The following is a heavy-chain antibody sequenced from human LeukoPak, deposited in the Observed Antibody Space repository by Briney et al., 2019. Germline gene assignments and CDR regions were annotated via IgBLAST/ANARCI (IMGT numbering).Heavy chain of an antibody. CDR2: ISGDGGST. J-gene: IGHJ4*02. Sequence: GGSLRLSCAASGFTFDDYAMHWVRQAPGKGLEWVSLISGDGGSTYYADSVKGRSTISRDSSKNTLYLQMNSLRAEDTAVYYCARDWGTSSLYLVNWGQGTLVTVSS. CDR1: GFTFDDYA. CDR3: ARDWGTSSLYLVN. D-gene: IGHD6-6*01. V-gene: IGHV3-43*02.